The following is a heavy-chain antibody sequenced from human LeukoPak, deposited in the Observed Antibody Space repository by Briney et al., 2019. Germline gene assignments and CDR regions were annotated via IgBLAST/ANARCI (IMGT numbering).Heavy chain of an antibody. CDR2: INTDGNNT. J-gene: IGHJ4*02. D-gene: IGHD6-13*01. Sequence: GGSLRLSCAASAFTFSSYWMHWVRQAPGKGPVWVSRINTDGNNTNYADSVKGRFTISRDNAKNTLYLQMNSLRAEDTAVYYCAREGGIAAGDYWGQGTLVTVSS. V-gene: IGHV3-74*01. CDR3: AREGGIAAGDY. CDR1: AFTFSSYW.